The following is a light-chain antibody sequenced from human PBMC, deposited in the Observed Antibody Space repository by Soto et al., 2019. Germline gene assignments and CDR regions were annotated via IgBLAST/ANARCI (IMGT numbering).Light chain of an antibody. Sequence: QSVLTQPPSVSVAPGQRVTISCSGSSSNIGNNYVSWYQQLPGTAPKLLIYDNNKRPSGIPDRFSGSKSGTSGTLDITGLQTGDEADYYCATWDGSLPGEVFGGGTQLTVL. J-gene: IGLJ2*01. CDR2: DNN. CDR3: ATWDGSLPGEV. V-gene: IGLV1-51*01. CDR1: SSNIGNNY.